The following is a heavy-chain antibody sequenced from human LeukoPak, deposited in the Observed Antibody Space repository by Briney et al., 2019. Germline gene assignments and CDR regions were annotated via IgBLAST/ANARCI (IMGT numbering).Heavy chain of an antibody. D-gene: IGHD1-26*01. CDR1: GGSISSSNYY. CDR2: IYYSGST. Sequence: PSETLSLTCTVSGGSISSSNYYWGWIRQPPGKGQEWIGSIYYSGSTYYNPSLKSRVTISVDTSKNQFSLKLSSVTAADTAVYYCASVRSGSHYFDYWGQGTLITVSS. J-gene: IGHJ4*02. V-gene: IGHV4-39*01. CDR3: ASVRSGSHYFDY.